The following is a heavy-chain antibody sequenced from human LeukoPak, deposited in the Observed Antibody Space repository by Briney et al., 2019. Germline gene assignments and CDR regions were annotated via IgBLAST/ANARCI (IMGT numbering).Heavy chain of an antibody. J-gene: IGHJ4*02. CDR3: ARASEWELLDLGGFDY. V-gene: IGHV4-31*03. CDR1: GGSISSGGYY. D-gene: IGHD1-26*01. CDR2: IHYSGST. Sequence: SETLSLTCTVSGGSISSGGYYWSWIRQHPGKGLEWIGYIHYSGSTYYNPSLKSRVTISVDTSKNQFSLKLSSVTAADTAVYYCARASEWELLDLGGFDYWGQGTLVTVSS.